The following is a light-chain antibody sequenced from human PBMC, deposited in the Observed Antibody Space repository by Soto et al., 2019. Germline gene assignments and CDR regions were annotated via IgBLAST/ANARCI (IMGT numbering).Light chain of an antibody. CDR1: QSVSSN. J-gene: IGKJ1*01. CDR3: QQSNKWPLT. Sequence: EIVMTQSPATLSVSPGERATLSCRASQSVSSNLAWYQQKPGQAPRLLIYGASTRATGIPARFSGSGSGTECTLTIRRLKSQDLAPYYCQQSNKWPLTYGQGTKVDMK. V-gene: IGKV3-15*01. CDR2: GAS.